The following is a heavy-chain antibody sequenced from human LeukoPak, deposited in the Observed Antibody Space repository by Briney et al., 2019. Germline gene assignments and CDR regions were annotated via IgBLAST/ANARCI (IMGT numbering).Heavy chain of an antibody. V-gene: IGHV4-61*08. CDR3: ARDEVDFDNDHRFDP. D-gene: IGHD3-9*01. Sequence: PSETLSLTCAVSGGSISSGGYSWSWIRQPPGKGLEWIGYIYYSGNTNYNPSLKSRVTISVDTSKNQFSLKLNSVTAADTAVYYCARDEVDFDNDHRFDPWGQGTLVTVSS. J-gene: IGHJ5*02. CDR2: IYYSGNT. CDR1: GGSISSGGYS.